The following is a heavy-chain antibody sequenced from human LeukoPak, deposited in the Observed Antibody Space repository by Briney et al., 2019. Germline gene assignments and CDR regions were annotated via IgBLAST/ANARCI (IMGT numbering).Heavy chain of an antibody. J-gene: IGHJ4*02. CDR1: GLTFSSYE. V-gene: IGHV3-48*03. D-gene: IGHD3-10*01. CDR2: ISTSGSPI. CDR3: ARGSYGSGARYDY. Sequence: GGSLRLSCAASGLTFSSYEMNWVRQAPGKGLEWISYISTSGSPIYYADSVKGRFTISRDNAKNSLYLQMNSLRAEDTAVYYCARGSYGSGARYDYWGQGTLVTVSS.